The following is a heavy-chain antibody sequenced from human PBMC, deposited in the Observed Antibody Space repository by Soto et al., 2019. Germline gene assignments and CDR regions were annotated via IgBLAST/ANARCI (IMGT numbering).Heavy chain of an antibody. D-gene: IGHD3-9*01. CDR3: ARTGYPRNQRFDL. V-gene: IGHV4-38-2*01. Sequence: SETLSLTCAVSGYSISIGYYWGCIRQPPGKGLEWIGSIYHSGSTNDNPSLKSRVTISVDTSKNQFSLKLTSVTAAETAVYYCARTGYPRNQRFDLWGRGAGVTVSS. CDR2: IYHSGST. J-gene: IGHJ2*01. CDR1: GYSISIGYY.